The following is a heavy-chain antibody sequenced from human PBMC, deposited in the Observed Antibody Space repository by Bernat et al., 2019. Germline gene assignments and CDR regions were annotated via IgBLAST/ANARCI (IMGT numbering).Heavy chain of an antibody. CDR3: ARNYCSGGSCHWFFDL. CDR2: IYHSGST. CDR1: GGSIGSSDW. Sequence: QVQLEESGPGLVKPSGTLSLTCAVSGGSIGSSDWWSWVRQPPGKGLQWIGEIYHSGSTNYMPSLQSRVTISIDKSKNQLSLKVTSVTAAVTAVYYCARNYCSGGSCHWFFDLWGRGTLVTVSS. D-gene: IGHD2-15*01. J-gene: IGHJ2*01. V-gene: IGHV4-4*02.